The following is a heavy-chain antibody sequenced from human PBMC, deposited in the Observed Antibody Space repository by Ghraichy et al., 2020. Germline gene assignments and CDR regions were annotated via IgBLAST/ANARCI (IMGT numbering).Heavy chain of an antibody. CDR1: GFTFSSYS. CDR3: AKEEGDYDILTGYGSSIYGYFDL. CDR2: ISSSSSYI. J-gene: IGHJ2*01. V-gene: IGHV3-21*01. D-gene: IGHD3-9*01. Sequence: GGSLRLSCAASGFTFSSYSMNWVRQAPGKGLEWVSSISSSSSYIYYADSVRGRFTISRDNAKNSLYLQMKSLRAEDTAVYSCAKEEGDYDILTGYGSSIYGYFDLWGRGTLVTVSS.